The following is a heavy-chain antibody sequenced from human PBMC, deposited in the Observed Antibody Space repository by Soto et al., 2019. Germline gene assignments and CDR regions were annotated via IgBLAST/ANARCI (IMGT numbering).Heavy chain of an antibody. Sequence: SETLSLTCAVYGGSFSGYYWRWIRQPPGKGLEWIGEINHSGSTNYNPSLKSRVTISVDTSKNQFSLKLSSVTAADTAVYYCARGHLSEYNCFASWGQGTLVTVSS. D-gene: IGHD3-10*01. J-gene: IGHJ5*01. V-gene: IGHV4-34*01. CDR1: GGSFSGYY. CDR3: ARGHLSEYNCFAS. CDR2: INHSGST.